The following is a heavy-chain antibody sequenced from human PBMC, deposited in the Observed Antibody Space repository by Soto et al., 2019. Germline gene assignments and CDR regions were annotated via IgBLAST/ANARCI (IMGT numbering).Heavy chain of an antibody. V-gene: IGHV3-30*18. CDR3: AKDQSIVVPAAIGY. J-gene: IGHJ4*02. D-gene: IGHD2-2*01. CDR1: GFTFSSYG. Sequence: QVQLVESGGGVVQPGRSLRLSCAASGFTFSSYGMHWVRQAPGKGLEWVAVISYDGSNKYYADSVKGRFTISRDNSKNTLYLQMNSLRAEDTAVYYCAKDQSIVVPAAIGYWGQGTLVTVSS. CDR2: ISYDGSNK.